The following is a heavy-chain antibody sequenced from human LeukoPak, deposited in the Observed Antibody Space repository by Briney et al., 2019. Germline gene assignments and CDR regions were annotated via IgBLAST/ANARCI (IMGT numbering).Heavy chain of an antibody. J-gene: IGHJ3*02. D-gene: IGHD3-16*01. CDR2: ISWNSGSI. CDR1: GFTFDDYA. V-gene: IGHV3-9*01. Sequence: GGSLRLSCAASGFTFDDYAMHWVRQAPGKGLEWVSGISWNSGSIGYADSVKGRFTISRDNAKNSLYLQMNSLRAEDTALYYCAKDLLSGVGLWETLGAFDIWGQGTMVTVSS. CDR3: AKDLLSGVGLWETLGAFDI.